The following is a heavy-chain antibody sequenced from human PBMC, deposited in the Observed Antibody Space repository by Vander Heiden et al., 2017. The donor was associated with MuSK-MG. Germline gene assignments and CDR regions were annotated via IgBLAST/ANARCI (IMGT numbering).Heavy chain of an antibody. CDR3: ARGRGARYYYYYGMDV. V-gene: IGHV4-34*01. CDR1: GGSFSGYY. CDR2: INHRGST. Sequence: QVQLQQWGAGLLKPSETLSRTCAVYGGSFSGYYWSVIRQAPGKGLKWSGEINHRGSTNYNPSLKSRVTISVDTSKNQFSLKLSSVTAADTAVYYCARGRGARYYYYYGMDVWGQGTTVTVSS. J-gene: IGHJ6*02. D-gene: IGHD1-26*01.